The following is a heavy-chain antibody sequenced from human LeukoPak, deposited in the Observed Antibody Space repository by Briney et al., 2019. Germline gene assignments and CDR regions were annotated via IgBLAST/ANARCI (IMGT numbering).Heavy chain of an antibody. CDR2: IYYSGST. CDR3: ASATYYYHAMDV. CDR1: GGSISSGVYY. V-gene: IGHV4-31*03. J-gene: IGHJ6*02. Sequence: SQTLSLTCTVSGGSISSGVYYWSWIRQHPGKGLEWIGYIYYSGSTYYNPSLKSRVTISVDTSKNQFSLKLSSVTAADTAVYYCASATYYYHAMDVWGQGTTVTVSS.